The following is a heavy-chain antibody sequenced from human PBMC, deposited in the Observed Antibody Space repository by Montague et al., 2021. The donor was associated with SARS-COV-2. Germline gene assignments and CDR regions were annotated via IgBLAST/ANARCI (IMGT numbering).Heavy chain of an antibody. CDR3: AREYYFGMDV. CDR2: IRIKAYSYTI. CDR1: GFTFSGYN. Sequence: SLRLSCAASGFTFSGYNMDWVRQAPGKGLEWVALIRIKAYSYTIKSAXSGKGRFTISRADSQNSLYLQMNRLKTDDTPVLYCAREYYFGMDVWGQGTAVTVSS. J-gene: IGHJ6*02. V-gene: IGHV3-72*01.